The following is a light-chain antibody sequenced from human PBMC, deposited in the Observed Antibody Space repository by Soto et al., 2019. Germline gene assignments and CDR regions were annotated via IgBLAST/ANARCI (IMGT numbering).Light chain of an antibody. J-gene: IGKJ2*01. CDR1: QSVSSY. Sequence: EIVLTQSPATLSLSPGERATLSCRASQSVSSYLAWYQQKPGQAPRLLIYDASNRATGIPARFSGGGSGTDFTLTISSLEPEDFAVYYCQQRSDWPFTFGQGTELEIK. V-gene: IGKV3-11*01. CDR3: QQRSDWPFT. CDR2: DAS.